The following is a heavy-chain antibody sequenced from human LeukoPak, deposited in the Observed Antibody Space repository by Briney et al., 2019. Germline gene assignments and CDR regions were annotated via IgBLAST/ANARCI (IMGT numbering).Heavy chain of an antibody. CDR2: IKSKTDGGTT. V-gene: IGHV3-15*01. J-gene: IGHJ6*02. CDR1: GFIFSNYA. D-gene: IGHD4-17*01. Sequence: GGSLRLSCAASGFIFSNYAMSWVRQAPGKGLEWVGRIKSKTDGGTTDYAAPVKGRFTISRDDSKNTLYLQMNSLKTEDTAVYYCTTLGDYFYNYYGMDVWGQGTTVTVSS. CDR3: TTLGDYFYNYYGMDV.